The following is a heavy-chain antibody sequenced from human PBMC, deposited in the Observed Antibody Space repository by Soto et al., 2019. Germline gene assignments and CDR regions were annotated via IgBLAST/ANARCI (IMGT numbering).Heavy chain of an antibody. V-gene: IGHV4-59*01. Sequence: SETLSLTCSISGGSFSSYHWSWIRQPPGKGLEWIGHIFYSGSTTYNPSLKSRVTISLDTSKNQFSLKVSSVTAADTAVYYCARDLFGDGYNFRYWGQGTQVTVSS. CDR3: ARDLFGDGYNFRY. J-gene: IGHJ4*02. CDR2: IFYSGST. D-gene: IGHD5-12*01. CDR1: GGSFSSYH.